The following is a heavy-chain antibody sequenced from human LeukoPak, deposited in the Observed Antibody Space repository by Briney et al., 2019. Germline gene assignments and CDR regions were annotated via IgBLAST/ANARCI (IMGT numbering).Heavy chain of an antibody. V-gene: IGHV4-34*01. Sequence: SETLSLTCAVYGGSFSGYYWSWIRQPPGKGLEWIGETNHSGSTNYNPSLKSRVTISVDTSKNQFSLKLSSVTAADTAVYYCARRGGYYYGSGSYRSWFDPWGQGTLVTVPS. D-gene: IGHD3-10*01. J-gene: IGHJ5*02. CDR3: ARRGGYYYGSGSYRSWFDP. CDR1: GGSFSGYY. CDR2: TNHSGST.